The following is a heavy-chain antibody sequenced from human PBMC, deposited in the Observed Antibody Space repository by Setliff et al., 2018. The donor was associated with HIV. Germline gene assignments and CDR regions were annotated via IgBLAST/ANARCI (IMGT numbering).Heavy chain of an antibody. CDR2: IIPIFNTA. J-gene: IGHJ6*03. D-gene: IGHD3-10*02. Sequence: ASVKVSCKASGYPFTNFGVSWVRQAPGQGLEWMGGIIPIFNTANYAQKFQGRVTITADESTSTAYMELSSLRSEDTAVFYCARIVRPSYYYYYYMDVWGKGTTVTVSS. CDR1: GYPFTNFG. V-gene: IGHV1-69*13. CDR3: ARIVRPSYYYYYYMDV.